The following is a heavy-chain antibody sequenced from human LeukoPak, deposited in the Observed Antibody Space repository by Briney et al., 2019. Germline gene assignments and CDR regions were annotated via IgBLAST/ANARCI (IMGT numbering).Heavy chain of an antibody. CDR1: GGTFSSYA. CDR2: IIPIFGIA. Sequence: ASVEVSCKVSGGTFSSYAISRVRQAPGQGLEWMGRIIPIFGIANYAQKFQGRVTITADKSTSTAYMELSSLRSEDTAVYYCAVRKGEAVAGTGINWFDPWGQGTLVTVSS. D-gene: IGHD6-19*01. V-gene: IGHV1-69*04. J-gene: IGHJ5*02. CDR3: AVRKGEAVAGTGINWFDP.